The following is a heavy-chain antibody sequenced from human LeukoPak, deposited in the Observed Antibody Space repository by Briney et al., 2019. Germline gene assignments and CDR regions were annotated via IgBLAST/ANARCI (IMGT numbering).Heavy chain of an antibody. D-gene: IGHD3-3*01. CDR2: IYTSGST. CDR1: GGSISSYY. V-gene: IGHV4-4*07. J-gene: IGHJ6*03. Sequence: SETLSLTCTVSGGSISSYYWSWIRQPAGKGLEWIGRIYTSGSTNYNPSLKSRVTMSVDTSKNQFSLKLSSVTAADTAVYYCARGPSIFGVVNPYYYYMDVWGKGTTVTVSS. CDR3: ARGPSIFGVVNPYYYYMDV.